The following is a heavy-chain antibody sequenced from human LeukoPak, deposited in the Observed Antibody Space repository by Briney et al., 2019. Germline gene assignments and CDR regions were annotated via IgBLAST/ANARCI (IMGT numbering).Heavy chain of an antibody. CDR2: IYYTGSI. CDR1: GVSISSIHSY. CDR3: ARPLAAHNALFDF. V-gene: IGHV4-39*01. Sequence: SETLSLTCTVSGVSISSIHSYWGWIRQTPGKGLEWIGSIYYTGSIYYSPSLSSRVTISVDTSRNQFSLRLTSMTAADTAMYYCARPLAAHNALFDFWGQGTLVTVSS. J-gene: IGHJ4*02. D-gene: IGHD2-15*01.